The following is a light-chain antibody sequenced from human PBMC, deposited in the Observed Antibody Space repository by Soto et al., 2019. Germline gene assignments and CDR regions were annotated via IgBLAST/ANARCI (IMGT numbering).Light chain of an antibody. J-gene: IGKJ3*01. CDR3: QQYNTWPPPSAS. CDR2: GAS. V-gene: IGKV3D-15*01. CDR1: QTVAKN. Sequence: EIVMTQSPAILSVSPGERATLSCRASQTVAKNLAWYQQKPGQPPRLLIYGASTRATGVPARFSGSGSGPESTLTISSLQYEDFAIYYCQQYNTWPPPSASVGPGTKVDIK.